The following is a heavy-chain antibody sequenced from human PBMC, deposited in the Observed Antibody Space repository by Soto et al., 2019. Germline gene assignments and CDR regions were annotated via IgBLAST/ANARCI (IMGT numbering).Heavy chain of an antibody. V-gene: IGHV3-30-3*01. Sequence: QVQLVESGGGVVQPGRSLRLSCAASGFTFSSYAMHWVRQAPGKGLEWVAVISYDGSNKYYADSVKGRFTISRDNSKNTPYLQTNSLRAEDTAVYYSASITGTNELGYWGQGTPVTVSS. CDR1: GFTFSSYA. D-gene: IGHD1-20*01. J-gene: IGHJ4*02. CDR2: ISYDGSNK. CDR3: ASITGTNELGY.